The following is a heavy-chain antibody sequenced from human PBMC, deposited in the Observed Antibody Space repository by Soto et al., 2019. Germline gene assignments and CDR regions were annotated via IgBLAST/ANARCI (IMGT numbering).Heavy chain of an antibody. CDR2: INPNSGGT. Sequence: QVQLVQSGAEVKKPGASVKVSCKASGYTFTGYYMHWVRQAPGQGLEWMGWINPNSGGTNYAQKIQGRVNMTRDTSISTAYLELSRLRSDDTAVYYCARDGSRGYDFDYWGQGTLVTVSS. V-gene: IGHV1-2*02. CDR3: ARDGSRGYDFDY. CDR1: GYTFTGYY. D-gene: IGHD5-12*01. J-gene: IGHJ4*02.